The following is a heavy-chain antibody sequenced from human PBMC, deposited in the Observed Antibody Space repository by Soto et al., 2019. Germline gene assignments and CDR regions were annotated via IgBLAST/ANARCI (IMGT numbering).Heavy chain of an antibody. V-gene: IGHV1-18*01. J-gene: IGHJ3*02. Sequence: QVQLVQSGAEVKKPGASVKVSCKASGYTFTSYGISWVRQAPGQGLEWMGWISAYNGNTNYAQKLQGRVTMTTDTSTSKAYMELRSLRSDDTAVYYCARDCSGGSCYLFDDAFDIWGQGTMVTVSS. CDR1: GYTFTSYG. CDR2: ISAYNGNT. D-gene: IGHD2-15*01. CDR3: ARDCSGGSCYLFDDAFDI.